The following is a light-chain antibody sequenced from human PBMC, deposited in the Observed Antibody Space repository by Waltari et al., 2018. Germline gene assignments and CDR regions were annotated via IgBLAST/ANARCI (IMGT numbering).Light chain of an antibody. CDR1: QGIRSS. CDR2: AAS. V-gene: IGKV1-12*01. Sequence: DIQMTQSPSSVSASVGDRVNIPCRASQGIRSSLAWYQQKPGKAPKLLVSAASNLRRWVPTRFRGSGSGTNFTLTINSLQPEYFATYFCQQATSFPITFGQGTRLEIK. J-gene: IGKJ5*01. CDR3: QQATSFPIT.